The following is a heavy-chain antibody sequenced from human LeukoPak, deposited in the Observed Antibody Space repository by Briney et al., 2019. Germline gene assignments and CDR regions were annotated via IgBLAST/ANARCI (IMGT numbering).Heavy chain of an antibody. CDR1: GYIFTSYW. J-gene: IGHJ4*02. V-gene: IGHV5-10-1*01. Sequence: GESLRLSCKGSGYIFTSYWITWVRQMPGKGLEWMGMIDPTDSYTNYSPSFQGHVTISTDKSISTAYLQWSSLKASDTAIYYCARRGRSSSNFDFWGQGTLVTVSS. CDR2: IDPTDSYT. D-gene: IGHD6-6*01. CDR3: ARRGRSSSNFDF.